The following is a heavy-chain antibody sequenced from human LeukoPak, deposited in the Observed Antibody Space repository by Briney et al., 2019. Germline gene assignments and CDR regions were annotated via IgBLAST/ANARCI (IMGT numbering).Heavy chain of an antibody. J-gene: IGHJ4*02. CDR2: ISTTGSTI. CDR3: ARADPYGDSTPDY. D-gene: IGHD4-17*01. Sequence: GGSLRLSCAASGFTFSGHEMNWVRQAPGKGLEWLSYISTTGSTIYYADSVKGRFTISRDNAKNSLYLQMNSLRAEDTAVYYCARADPYGDSTPDYWGQGTPVTVSS. V-gene: IGHV3-48*03. CDR1: GFTFSGHE.